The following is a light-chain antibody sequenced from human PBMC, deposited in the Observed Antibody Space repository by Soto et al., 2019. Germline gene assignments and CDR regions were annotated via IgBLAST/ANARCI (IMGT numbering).Light chain of an antibody. CDR2: GAS. CDR1: QSITNSY. V-gene: IGKV3-20*01. J-gene: IGKJ1*01. Sequence: EIVLTQSPGTLSLSPGERATLSCRASQSITNSYLAWYQQKPSQAPRLLIYGASSRATGIPDRFSGSGSGTDFTLTISRLEPEDVAVYYCQQYGSSPRTFGQGTKVEIK. CDR3: QQYGSSPRT.